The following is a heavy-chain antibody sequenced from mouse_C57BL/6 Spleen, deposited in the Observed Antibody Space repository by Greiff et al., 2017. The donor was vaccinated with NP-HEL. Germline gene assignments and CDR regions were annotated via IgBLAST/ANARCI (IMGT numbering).Heavy chain of an antibody. V-gene: IGHV5-17*01. CDR2: ISSGSSTI. D-gene: IGHD3-2*02. Sequence: EVKLVESGGGLVKPGGSLKLSCAASGFTFSDYGMHWVRQAPEKGLEWVAYISSGSSTIYYADTVKGRFTISRDNAKNTLFLQMTSLRSEDTAMYYCARPAQATVAMDYWGQGTSVTVSS. CDR3: ARPAQATVAMDY. CDR1: GFTFSDYG. J-gene: IGHJ4*01.